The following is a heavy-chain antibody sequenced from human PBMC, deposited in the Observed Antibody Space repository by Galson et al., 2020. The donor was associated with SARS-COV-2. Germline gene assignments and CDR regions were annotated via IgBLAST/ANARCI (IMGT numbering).Heavy chain of an antibody. CDR1: GGSISSYY. CDR2: IYYSGST. Sequence: SETLSLTCTVSGGSISSYYWSWIRQPPGKGLEWIGYIYYSGSTNYNPSLKSRVTISVDTSKNQFSLKLSSVTAADTAVYYCARASRVDFWNQVRCYYFDCWGQGTLVTVSS. CDR3: ARASRVDFWNQVRCYYFDC. V-gene: IGHV4-59*01. J-gene: IGHJ4*02. D-gene: IGHD3-3*01.